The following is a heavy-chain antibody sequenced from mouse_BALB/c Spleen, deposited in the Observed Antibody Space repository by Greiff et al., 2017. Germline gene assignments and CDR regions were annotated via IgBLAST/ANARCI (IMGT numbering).Heavy chain of an antibody. CDR1: GYTFTSYW. V-gene: IGHV1-7*01. Sequence: VQLQQSGAELAKPGASVKMSCKASGYTFTSYWMHWVKQRPGQGLEWIGYINPSTGYTEYNQKFKDKATLTADKSSSTAYMQLSSLTSEDSAVYYCARGGRITKGYAMDYWGQGTSVTVSS. CDR2: INPSTGYT. CDR3: ARGGRITKGYAMDY. D-gene: IGHD2-4*01. J-gene: IGHJ4*01.